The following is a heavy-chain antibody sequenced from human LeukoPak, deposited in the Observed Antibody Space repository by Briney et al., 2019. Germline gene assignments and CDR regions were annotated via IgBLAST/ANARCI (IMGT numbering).Heavy chain of an antibody. CDR2: IYYSGST. J-gene: IGHJ3*02. D-gene: IGHD1-1*01. CDR1: GGSISNSTYY. CDR3: ARDRVQLGTFDI. Sequence: PSETLSLTCTVSGGSISNSTYYWGWIRQPPGKGLEWIGSIYYSGSTYYNPSLKSRVTTSVDTSKNQFSLKLSSVTAADTAVYYCARDRVQLGTFDIWGQGTLVTVSS. V-gene: IGHV4-39*07.